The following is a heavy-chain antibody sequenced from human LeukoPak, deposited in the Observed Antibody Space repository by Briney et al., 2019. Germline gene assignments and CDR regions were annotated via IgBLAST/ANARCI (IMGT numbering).Heavy chain of an antibody. Sequence: SVKVSCKASGGTFSSYAISWVRQAPGQGLEWMGGIIPIFGTANYAQKFQGRVTITTNESTSTAYMELSSLRSEDTAVYYCVGYCSSTSCYNVYWGQGTLVTVSS. V-gene: IGHV1-69*05. D-gene: IGHD2-2*02. J-gene: IGHJ4*02. CDR2: IIPIFGTA. CDR3: VGYCSSTSCYNVY. CDR1: GGTFSSYA.